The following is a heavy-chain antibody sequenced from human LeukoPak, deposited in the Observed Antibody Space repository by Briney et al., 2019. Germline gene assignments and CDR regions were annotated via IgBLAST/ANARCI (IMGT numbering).Heavy chain of an antibody. CDR1: GGTFSSYA. J-gene: IGHJ4*02. CDR3: ARGDNNGWYSDY. D-gene: IGHD6-19*01. CDR2: IIPIFGTA. Sequence: SVKVSCKASGGTFSSYAISWVRQVPGQGLEWMGGIIPIFGTANYAQKFQGRFTITTDESTNTAYMELSSLRFEDTAVYYCARGDNNGWYSDYWGQGTLVAVSS. V-gene: IGHV1-69*05.